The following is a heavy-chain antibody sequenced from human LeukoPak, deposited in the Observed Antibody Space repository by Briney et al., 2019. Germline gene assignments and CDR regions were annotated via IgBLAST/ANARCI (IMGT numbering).Heavy chain of an antibody. CDR3: ARGDITGDGSDDDAFDI. CDR1: GYTFTSYY. V-gene: IGHV1-46*01. Sequence: ASVKVSCKASGYTFTSYYMHWVRQAPGQGLERMGIINPSGGSTSYAQKFQGRVTMTRDTSTSTVYMELSSLRSEDTAVYYCARGDITGDGSDDDAFDIWGQGTMVTVSS. J-gene: IGHJ3*02. D-gene: IGHD7-27*01. CDR2: INPSGGST.